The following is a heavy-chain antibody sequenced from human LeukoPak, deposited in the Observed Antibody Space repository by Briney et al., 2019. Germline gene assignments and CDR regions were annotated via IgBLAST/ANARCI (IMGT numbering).Heavy chain of an antibody. Sequence: GGSLRLSCAASGFTFSSYGMHWVRQAPGKGLEWVAVISYDGSNKYDADSVKGRFTISRDNSKNTLYLQMNSLRAEDTAVYYCAKDGGSFDYVWGNLHYFDYWGQGTLVTVSS. V-gene: IGHV3-30*18. CDR1: GFTFSSYG. J-gene: IGHJ4*02. D-gene: IGHD3-16*01. CDR3: AKDGGSFDYVWGNLHYFDY. CDR2: ISYDGSNK.